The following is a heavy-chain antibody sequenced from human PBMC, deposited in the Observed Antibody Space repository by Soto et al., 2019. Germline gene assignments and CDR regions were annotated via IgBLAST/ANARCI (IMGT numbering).Heavy chain of an antibody. CDR3: AKVESSGSYYPYYYGMDV. D-gene: IGHD3-10*01. J-gene: IGHJ6*02. CDR2: ISGSGGST. V-gene: IGHV3-23*01. Sequence: GGSLRLSCAASGFTFSSYAMSWVRQAPGKGLEWVSAISGSGGSTYYADSVEGRFTISRDNSKNTLYLQMNSLRAEDTAVYYCAKVESSGSYYPYYYGMDVWGQGTTVTVSS. CDR1: GFTFSSYA.